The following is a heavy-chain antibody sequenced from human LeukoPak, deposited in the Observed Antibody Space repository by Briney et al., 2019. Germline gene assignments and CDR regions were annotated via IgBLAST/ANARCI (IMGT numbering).Heavy chain of an antibody. J-gene: IGHJ4*02. D-gene: IGHD3-3*01. V-gene: IGHV3-74*01. CDR1: GFTFSSYW. CDR3: ARGVNDFWSGSDFDY. CDR2: INSDGSST. Sequence: PGGSLRLSCAASGFTFSSYWMHWVRQAPGKGLVWVSRINSDGSSTSYADSVKGRFTISRDSAKNTLYLQMNSLRAEDTAVYYCARGVNDFWSGSDFDYWGQGTLITVSS.